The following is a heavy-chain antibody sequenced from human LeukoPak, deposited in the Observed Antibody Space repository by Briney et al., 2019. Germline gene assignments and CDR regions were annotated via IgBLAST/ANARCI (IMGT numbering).Heavy chain of an antibody. CDR2: ISYDGSNK. Sequence: GGSLRLSCAASGFTFSSYGMHWVRQAPGKGLEWVAVISYDGSNKYYADSVKGRFTISRDNSKNTLYLQMNSLRAEDTAVYYCARAGGDSGSYVWYFDLWGRGTLATVSS. D-gene: IGHD3-10*01. V-gene: IGHV3-30*03. J-gene: IGHJ2*01. CDR1: GFTFSSYG. CDR3: ARAGGDSGSYVWYFDL.